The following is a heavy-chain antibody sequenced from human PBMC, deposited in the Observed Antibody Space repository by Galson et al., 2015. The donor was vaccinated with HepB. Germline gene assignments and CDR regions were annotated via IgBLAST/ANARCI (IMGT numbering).Heavy chain of an antibody. CDR3: AREVGLDMITFGGVIVGPWYYYYMDV. V-gene: IGHV1-18*01. J-gene: IGHJ6*03. CDR1: GYTFTSYG. Sequence: SVKVSCKASGYTFTSYGISWVRQAPGQGLEWMGWISAYNGNTNYAQKLQGRVTMTTDTSTSTACMELRSLRSDDTAVYYCAREVGLDMITFGGVIVGPWYYYYMDVWGKGTTVTVSS. CDR2: ISAYNGNT. D-gene: IGHD3-16*02.